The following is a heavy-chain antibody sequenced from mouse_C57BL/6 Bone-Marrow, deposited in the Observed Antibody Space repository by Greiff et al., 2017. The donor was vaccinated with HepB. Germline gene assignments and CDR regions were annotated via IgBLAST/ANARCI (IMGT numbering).Heavy chain of an antibody. CDR1: GFTFSSYA. D-gene: IGHD3-2*02. CDR3: ARDQGSSGYGYAMDY. CDR2: ISDGGSYT. Sequence: EVKLVESGGGLVKPGGSLKLSCAASGFTFSSYAMSWVRQTPEKRLEWVATISDGGSYTYYPDNVKGRFTISRDNAKNNLYLQMSHLKSEDTAMYYCARDQGSSGYGYAMDYWGQGTSVTVSS. V-gene: IGHV5-4*01. J-gene: IGHJ4*01.